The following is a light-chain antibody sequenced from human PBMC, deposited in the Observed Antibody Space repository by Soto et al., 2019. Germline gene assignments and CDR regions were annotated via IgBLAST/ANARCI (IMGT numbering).Light chain of an antibody. J-gene: IGLJ1*01. CDR1: SSDVGGYNY. Sequence: QSALTQPASVSGSPGQSITISCTGASSDVGGYNYVSWYQQHPGKAPKVLISDVSNRPSGISNRFSGSKSGNTASLTISGLQAEDEADYYCSSYTSIDTWVLGTGTKVTVL. CDR2: DVS. CDR3: SSYTSIDTWV. V-gene: IGLV2-14*01.